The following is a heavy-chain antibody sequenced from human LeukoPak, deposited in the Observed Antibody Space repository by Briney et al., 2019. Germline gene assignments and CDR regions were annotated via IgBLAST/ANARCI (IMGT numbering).Heavy chain of an antibody. J-gene: IGHJ4*02. V-gene: IGHV3-30*18. CDR2: ISYDGSNK. Sequence: GGSLRLSCAASGFTFSSYGMHWVRQAPGKGLGWVAVISYDGSNKYYADSVKGRFTISRDNSKNTLYLQMNSLRAEDTAVYYCAKDRLRGVIPYYFDYWGQGTLVTVSS. D-gene: IGHD3-10*01. CDR1: GFTFSSYG. CDR3: AKDRLRGVIPYYFDY.